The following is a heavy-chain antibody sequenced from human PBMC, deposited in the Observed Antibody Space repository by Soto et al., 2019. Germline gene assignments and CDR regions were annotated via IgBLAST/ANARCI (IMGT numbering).Heavy chain of an antibody. J-gene: IGHJ6*02. CDR3: ARSPRGQDYYYGMDV. CDR1: GGTFSSYA. Sequence: QVQLVQSGAEVKKPGSSVKVSCKASGGTFSSYAINWVLQAPGQGLEWMGGIIPIFGTADYAQKFQGRVTIIADESTSTAYMELSSLRSEDTAVYYCARSPRGQDYYYGMDVWGQGTTVTVSS. CDR2: IIPIFGTA. V-gene: IGHV1-69*12. D-gene: IGHD5-12*01.